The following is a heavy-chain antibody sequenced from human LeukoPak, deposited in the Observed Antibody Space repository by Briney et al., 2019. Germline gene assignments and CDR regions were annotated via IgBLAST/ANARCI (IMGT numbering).Heavy chain of an antibody. CDR2: IYTSGST. CDR3: ARDPRHIGWYGMDV. V-gene: IGHV4-4*07. CDR1: GGSISSYY. J-gene: IGHJ6*02. Sequence: SETLSLTGTVSGGSISSYYWSWIRQPAGKGLEWIGRIYTSGSTNYNPSLKSRVTMSVDTSKNQFSLKLSSVTAADTAVYYCARDPRHIGWYGMDVWGQGTTVTVSS. D-gene: IGHD6-19*01.